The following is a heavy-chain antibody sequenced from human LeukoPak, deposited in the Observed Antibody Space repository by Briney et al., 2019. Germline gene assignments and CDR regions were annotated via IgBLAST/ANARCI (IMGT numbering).Heavy chain of an antibody. J-gene: IGHJ5*02. CDR1: GFTFSKYW. D-gene: IGHD6-19*01. CDR3: ARDALALAGLQGWFDP. CDR2: INTDGTVT. Sequence: QPGGSLRLSCAASGFTFSKYWMLWVRQAPGKGLECVSRINTDGTVTTYADSVKGRFAVSRDNAKHSLFLQMKSLRVEDTGLYYCARDALALAGLQGWFDPWGQGTLVTVSS. V-gene: IGHV3-74*01.